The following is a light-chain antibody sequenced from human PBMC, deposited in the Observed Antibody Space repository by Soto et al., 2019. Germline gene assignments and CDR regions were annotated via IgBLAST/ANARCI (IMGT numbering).Light chain of an antibody. V-gene: IGKV1-5*03. CDR3: QQSKSYST. Sequence: DIQMTQSPSTLSASVGDRVTITCRASQNINKWLAWYQQKPGQAPKLLIYEASTLEGGVPSRFSGSGSGTEFPLTISSLQPDDFATYWCQQSKSYSTFGQGTKMDIK. CDR2: EAS. CDR1: QNINKW. J-gene: IGKJ1*01.